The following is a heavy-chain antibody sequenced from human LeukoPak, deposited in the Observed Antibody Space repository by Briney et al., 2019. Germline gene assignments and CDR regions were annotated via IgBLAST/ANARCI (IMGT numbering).Heavy chain of an antibody. Sequence: GGSLRLSCAASGFTFSNYGMNWVRQAPGKGLDWVPAISGSGGSTYYADSMKGRFTISRDNSKNTLYLQMNSLRAEDTAVYYCAKPRGGYYYYYMDVWGKGTTVTVSS. V-gene: IGHV3-23*01. CDR2: ISGSGGST. CDR1: GFTFSNYG. D-gene: IGHD3-16*01. CDR3: AKPRGGYYYYYMDV. J-gene: IGHJ6*03.